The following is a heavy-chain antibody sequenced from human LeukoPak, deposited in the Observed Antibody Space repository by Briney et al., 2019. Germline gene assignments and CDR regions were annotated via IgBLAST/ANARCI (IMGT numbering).Heavy chain of an antibody. CDR2: IYTSGST. Sequence: PSETLSLTCTVSGGSISSYYWSWIRQPAGKGLEWIGRIYTSGSTNYNPSLKSRVTMSVDTSKNQFSLKLSSVTAADTAVYYCARDGPSCGTSCYRSDYYYYMDVWGKGTTVTVSS. CDR1: GGSISSYY. J-gene: IGHJ6*03. CDR3: ARDGPSCGTSCYRSDYYYYMDV. V-gene: IGHV4-4*07. D-gene: IGHD2-2*01.